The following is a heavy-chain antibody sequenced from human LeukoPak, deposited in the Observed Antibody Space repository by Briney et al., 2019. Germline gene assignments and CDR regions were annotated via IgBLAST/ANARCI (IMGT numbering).Heavy chain of an antibody. D-gene: IGHD4-17*01. Sequence: SETLSLTCTVSDYSISSGYYWGWIRQPPGKGLEWVGTSYHGGNTYYNPSLKSRVTISVDTSKNQFSLNLSSVTAADTAVYYCARDNDYGDYFQHWGQGTLVTVSS. J-gene: IGHJ1*01. CDR3: ARDNDYGDYFQH. CDR1: DYSISSGYY. V-gene: IGHV4-38-2*02. CDR2: SYHGGNT.